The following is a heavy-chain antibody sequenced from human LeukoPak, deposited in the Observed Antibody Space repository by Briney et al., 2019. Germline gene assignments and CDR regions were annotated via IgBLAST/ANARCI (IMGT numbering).Heavy chain of an antibody. CDR1: GFTFSSYS. V-gene: IGHV3-23*01. CDR2: ISGSGGST. CDR3: AKAPVWNYYYGLDV. J-gene: IGHJ6*02. Sequence: GGSLRLSCAASGFTFSSYSMNWVRQAPGKGLEWVSGISGSGGSTYYADSVKGRFTISRENSNNTLYLHMDSLRAEDTAVYYCAKAPVWNYYYGLDVWGQGTTVTVSS. D-gene: IGHD2-21*01.